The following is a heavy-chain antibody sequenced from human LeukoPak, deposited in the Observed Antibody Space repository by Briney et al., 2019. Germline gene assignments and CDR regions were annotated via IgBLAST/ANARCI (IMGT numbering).Heavy chain of an antibody. CDR2: IYYSGST. D-gene: IGHD3-10*01. V-gene: IGHV4-59*01. Sequence: SETLSLTCTVSGGSISSYYWSWIRQPPGKGLEWIGYIYYSGSTSYNPSLKSRVTISLDTSKNQFSLKLSSVTAADTAGYYCAGEPAGSWPHDAFDIWGQGTMVTVSS. CDR1: GGSISSYY. J-gene: IGHJ3*02. CDR3: AGEPAGSWPHDAFDI.